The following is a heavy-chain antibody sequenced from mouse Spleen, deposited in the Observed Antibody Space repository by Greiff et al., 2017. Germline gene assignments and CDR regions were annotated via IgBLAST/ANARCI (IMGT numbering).Heavy chain of an antibody. D-gene: IGHD4-1*01. CDR1: GYTFTSYW. Sequence: QVQLQQPGAELVKPGASVKLSCKASGYTFTSYWMHWVKQRPGQGLEWIGMIHPNSGSTNYNEKFKSKATLTVDKSSSTAYMQLSSLTSEDSAVYYCARELTGDYYAMDYWGQGTSVTVSS. CDR2: IHPNSGST. J-gene: IGHJ4*01. V-gene: IGHV1-64*01. CDR3: ARELTGDYYAMDY.